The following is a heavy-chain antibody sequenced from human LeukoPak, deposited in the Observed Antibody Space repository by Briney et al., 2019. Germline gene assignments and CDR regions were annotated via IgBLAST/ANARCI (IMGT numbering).Heavy chain of an antibody. V-gene: IGHV1-69*02. CDR3: ARGPSQWFGESAFDI. CDR1: GGTFSSYT. CDR2: IIPILGIA. D-gene: IGHD3-10*01. J-gene: IGHJ3*02. Sequence: SVKVSCKASGGTFSSYTISCVRQAPGQGLEWMGRIIPILGIANYAQKFQGRVTITADKSTSTAYMELSSLRSEDTAVYYCARGPSQWFGESAFDIWGQGTMVTVSS.